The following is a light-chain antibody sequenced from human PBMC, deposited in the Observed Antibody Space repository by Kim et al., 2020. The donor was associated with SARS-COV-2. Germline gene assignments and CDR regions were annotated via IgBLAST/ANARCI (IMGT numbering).Light chain of an antibody. V-gene: IGLV3-19*01. CDR3: NSRDTNFNVV. CDR1: SLRSYY. Sequence: SSELTQDPAVSVALGQTDRITCQGDSLRSYYATWYQQKPGQAPILLIYAKNNRPSGIPDRFSGSSSGNTASLTITGAQAEDEADYYCNSRDTNFNVVFGGG. CDR2: AKN. J-gene: IGLJ2*01.